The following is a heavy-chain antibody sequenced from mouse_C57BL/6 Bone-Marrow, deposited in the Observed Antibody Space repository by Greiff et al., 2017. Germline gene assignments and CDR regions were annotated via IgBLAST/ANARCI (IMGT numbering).Heavy chain of an antibody. CDR3: ARSGPLGRRFDY. CDR2: IYPTSCRT. J-gene: IGHJ2*01. CDR1: GYTFTSYW. D-gene: IGHD4-1*01. Sequence: QVQLQQPGAELVKPGASVKMSCKASGYTFTSYWITWVKQRPGQGLEWIGDIYPTSCRTNSNEKFKSKAILTVDTSSNTAYMQLISLTSEDSAVFYCARSGPLGRRFDYWGQGTTLTVSS. V-gene: IGHV1-55*01.